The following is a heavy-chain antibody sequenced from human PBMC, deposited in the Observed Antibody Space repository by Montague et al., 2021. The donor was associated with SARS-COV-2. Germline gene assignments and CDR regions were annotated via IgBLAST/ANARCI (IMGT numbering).Heavy chain of an antibody. Sequence: CAISGDSVSSNSAAWSWIRQSPSRGLEWLGRTYYRSKWYNDYAVSVKSRITINPDTSKNQFSLQLNSVTPEDTAVYYRARGIWFGELLTGYYYHGMDVWGQGTTVTVSS. D-gene: IGHD3-10*01. CDR3: ARGIWFGELLTGYYYHGMDV. V-gene: IGHV6-1*01. CDR2: TYYRSKWYN. CDR1: GDSVSSNSAA. J-gene: IGHJ6*02.